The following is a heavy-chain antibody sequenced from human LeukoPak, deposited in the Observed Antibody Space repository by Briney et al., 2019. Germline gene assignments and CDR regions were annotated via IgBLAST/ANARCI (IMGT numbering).Heavy chain of an antibody. V-gene: IGHV3-13*01. CDR2: IGTAGDT. D-gene: IGHD2-15*01. Sequence: SGGSLRLSCAASGFTFSSYDMHWVRQATGKGLEWVSAIGTAGDTYYPDSVKGRFTISRDNSKNTLYLQMNSLRAEDTAVYYCARDGVGDIVVVVAATPWFDPWGQGTLVTVSS. CDR3: ARDGVGDIVVVVAATPWFDP. J-gene: IGHJ5*02. CDR1: GFTFSSYD.